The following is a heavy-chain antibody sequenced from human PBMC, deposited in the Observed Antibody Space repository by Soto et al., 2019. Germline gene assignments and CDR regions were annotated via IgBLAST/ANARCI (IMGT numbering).Heavy chain of an antibody. CDR1: GGSISSYY. J-gene: IGHJ4*02. CDR3: ACEEIYGDAPEGFDY. V-gene: IGHV4-59*01. D-gene: IGHD4-17*01. Sequence: SETLSLTCTVSGGSISSYYWSWIRQPPGKGLEWIGYIYYSGSTNYNPSLKSRVTISVDTSKNQFSLKLSSVTAADTAVYYCACEEIYGDAPEGFDYWGQGTLVTVSS. CDR2: IYYSGST.